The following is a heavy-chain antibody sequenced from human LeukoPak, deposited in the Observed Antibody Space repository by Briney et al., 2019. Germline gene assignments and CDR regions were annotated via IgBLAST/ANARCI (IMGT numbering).Heavy chain of an antibody. J-gene: IGHJ4*02. V-gene: IGHV1-8*01. D-gene: IGHD3-22*01. CDR3: ARGSSINYYDSSGYSPPDY. Sequence: ASVKVSCKASGYTFTSYDINWVRQATGQGLEWMGWMNPNSGNTGYAQKFQGRVTMTRNTSISTAYMELSSLRSEDTAVYYGARGSSINYYDSSGYSPPDYWGQGTLVTVSS. CDR2: MNPNSGNT. CDR1: GYTFTSYD.